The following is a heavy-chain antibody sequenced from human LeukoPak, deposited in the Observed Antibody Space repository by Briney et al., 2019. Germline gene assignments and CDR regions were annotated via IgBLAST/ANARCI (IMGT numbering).Heavy chain of an antibody. CDR3: ARNYYYYYMDV. J-gene: IGHJ6*03. Sequence: PSETLSLTCTVFGGSISSSSYYWGWIRQPPGKGLEWIGSIYYSGSTYYNPSLKSRVTISVDTSKNQFSLKLSSVTAADTAVYYCARNYYYYYMDVWGKGTTVTVSS. CDR2: IYYSGST. V-gene: IGHV4-39*01. CDR1: GGSISSSSYY.